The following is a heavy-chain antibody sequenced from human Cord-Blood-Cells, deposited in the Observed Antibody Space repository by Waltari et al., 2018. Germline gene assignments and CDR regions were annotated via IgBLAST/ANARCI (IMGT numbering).Heavy chain of an antibody. D-gene: IGHD6-13*01. V-gene: IGHV4-39*01. CDR3: ATPRRGSSSWYAFDY. CDR1: GGSISSSSYY. CDR2: IYYSGST. Sequence: QLQLQESGPGLVKPSETLSLTCTVSGGSISSSSYYWGWIRQPPGKGLEWIGSIYYSGSTYYNPALKGRVTISVDTSKNQFSLKLSSVTAADTAVYYCATPRRGSSSWYAFDYWGQGTLVTVSS. J-gene: IGHJ4*02.